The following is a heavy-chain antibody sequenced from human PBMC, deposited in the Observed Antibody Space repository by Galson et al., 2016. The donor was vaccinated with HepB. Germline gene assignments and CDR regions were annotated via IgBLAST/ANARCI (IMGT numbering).Heavy chain of an antibody. D-gene: IGHD5-18*01. V-gene: IGHV3-74*01. Sequence: SLRLSCAASGFTFSRYWMHWARQAPGKGLVWVARIKGDGRHTDYADSVQGRFSISRDNAKNTLYVQMNSLRAEDTAVYYCARDNDGYSFELWGQGTLVTVSS. CDR3: ARDNDGYSFEL. CDR1: GFTFSRYW. J-gene: IGHJ4*02. CDR2: IKGDGRHT.